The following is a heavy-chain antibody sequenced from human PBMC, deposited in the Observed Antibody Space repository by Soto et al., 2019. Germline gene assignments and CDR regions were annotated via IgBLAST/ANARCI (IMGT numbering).Heavy chain of an antibody. CDR1: GFMFSGFS. CDR3: EKGQNYETRLHS. D-gene: IGHD1-7*01. V-gene: IGHV3-23*01. J-gene: IGHJ5*01. CDR2: ITPGGEIT. Sequence: EVQLRESGGDLVPPGGSQRLSCAAAGFMFSGFSMYWVRQAPGKGLEWVSAITPGGEITYYADSVKGRFTISRHDSKNTLSLQREELRAAYTATYFCEKGQNYETRLHSWGHGALVTVSS.